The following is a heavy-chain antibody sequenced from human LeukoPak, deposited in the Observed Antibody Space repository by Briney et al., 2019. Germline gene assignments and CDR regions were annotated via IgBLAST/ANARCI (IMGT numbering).Heavy chain of an antibody. D-gene: IGHD1-7*01. V-gene: IGHV3-49*04. CDR3: TRVELRPYYYGMDV. CDR2: IRSKAYGGTT. Sequence: GRSLRLSCTASGFTFGDYAMSWVRQAPGKGLEWVGFIRSKAYGGTTEYAASVKGRFTTSRDDSKSIAYLQMNSLKTEDTAVYYCTRVELRPYYYGMDVWGQGTTVTVSS. CDR1: GFTFGDYA. J-gene: IGHJ6*02.